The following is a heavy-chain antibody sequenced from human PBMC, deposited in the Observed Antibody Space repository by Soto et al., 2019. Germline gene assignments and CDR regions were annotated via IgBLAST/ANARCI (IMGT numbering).Heavy chain of an antibody. CDR2: IYYSGST. J-gene: IGHJ6*02. CDR3: AREVTGTSETYYYYGMDV. Sequence: QVQLQESGPGLVKPSQTLSLTCTVSGGSISSGDYYWSWIRQPPGKGLEWIEYIYYSGSTYYNPSLKSRVTISVDTSKNQFSLKLSSVTAADTALYYCAREVTGTSETYYYYGMDVWGQGTTVTVSS. CDR1: GGSISSGDYY. V-gene: IGHV4-30-4*01. D-gene: IGHD1-20*01.